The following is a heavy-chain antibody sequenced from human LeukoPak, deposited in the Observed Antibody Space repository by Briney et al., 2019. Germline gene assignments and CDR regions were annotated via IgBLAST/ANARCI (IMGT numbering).Heavy chain of an antibody. Sequence: ASVKVSCEASGYTFTGYYMHGVRQAPGQGLEWMGWINPNSGGTNYAQKFQGRVTMTRDTSISTAYMELSRLRSDDTAVYYCARGGSSGWYFFMATSLFDYWGQGTLVTVSS. J-gene: IGHJ4*02. CDR3: ARGGSSGWYFFMATSLFDY. D-gene: IGHD6-19*01. CDR1: GYTFTGYY. CDR2: INPNSGGT. V-gene: IGHV1-2*02.